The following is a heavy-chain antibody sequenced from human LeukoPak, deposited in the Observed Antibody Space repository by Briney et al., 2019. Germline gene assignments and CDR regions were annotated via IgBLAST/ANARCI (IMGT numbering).Heavy chain of an antibody. D-gene: IGHD6-13*01. CDR1: GFTFSSYG. V-gene: IGHV3-30*02. CDR2: IRYDGSNK. J-gene: IGHJ4*02. Sequence: GGSLRLSCAASGFTFSSYGMHWVRQAPGKGLEWVAFIRYDGSNKYYADSVKGRFTISRDNSKNTLYLQMNSLRAEDTAAYYCARRAYSSSWFFDYWGQGTLVTVSS. CDR3: ARRAYSSSWFFDY.